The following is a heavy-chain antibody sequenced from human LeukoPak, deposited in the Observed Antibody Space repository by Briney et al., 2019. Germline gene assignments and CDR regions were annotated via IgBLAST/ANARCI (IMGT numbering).Heavy chain of an antibody. D-gene: IGHD1-1*01. Sequence: RGSLRLSCSDSESILSTYAVNWVRQAPGRGLEWVSSISPSGSAIFYAGSVKGRFTISRDNAKNSLYLQMNSLRAEDTALYFCATGIRERGFDSWGQGTLVTVSS. J-gene: IGHJ4*02. CDR3: ATGIRERGFDS. V-gene: IGHV3-21*01. CDR1: ESILSTYA. CDR2: ISPSGSAI.